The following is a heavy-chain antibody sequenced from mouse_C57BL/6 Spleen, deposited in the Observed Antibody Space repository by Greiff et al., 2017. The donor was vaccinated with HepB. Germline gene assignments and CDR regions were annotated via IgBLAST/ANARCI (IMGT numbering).Heavy chain of an antibody. CDR2: IDPSDSYT. J-gene: IGHJ2*01. V-gene: IGHV1-59*01. CDR1: GYTFTSYW. D-gene: IGHD2-3*01. CDR3: ARIAPDGYSSY. Sequence: VQLQQPGAELVRPGTSVKLSCKASGYTFTSYWMHWVKQRPGQGLEWIGVIDPSDSYTNYNQKFKGKATLTVDTSSSTAYMQLSSLTSEDSAVYYCARIAPDGYSSYWGQGTTLTVSS.